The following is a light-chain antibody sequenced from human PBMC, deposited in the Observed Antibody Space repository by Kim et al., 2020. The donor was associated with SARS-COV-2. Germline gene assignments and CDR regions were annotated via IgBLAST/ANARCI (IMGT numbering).Light chain of an antibody. J-gene: IGKJ5*01. CDR3: QQFNSYPRT. V-gene: IGKV1-13*02. CDR2: DAS. Sequence: AIQLTQSPSSLSASVGDRVTITCRASQGISSALGWYQQKPGKAPNLLIYDASNLQSGVPSRFSGSGSGTHFTLTISSLQPEDLGNYYCQQFNSYPRTFGQGTRLEIK. CDR1: QGISSA.